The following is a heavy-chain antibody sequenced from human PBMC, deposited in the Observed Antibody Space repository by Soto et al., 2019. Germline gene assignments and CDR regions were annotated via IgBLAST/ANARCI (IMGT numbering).Heavy chain of an antibody. V-gene: IGHV1-69*01. CDR1: GGTFSSYA. D-gene: IGHD2-2*01. J-gene: IGHJ6*02. CDR3: AREGRGSTSSYYYYGLDV. Sequence: QVQLVQSGAEVKKPGSSVKVSCKASGGTFSSYAISWVRQAPGQGLEWMGGIIPIFGTAIYAQRFQGRVTITADESTSTAYMELSSLRSADTAVYYYAREGRGSTSSYYYYGLDVWGLGTTVTVSS. CDR2: IIPIFGTA.